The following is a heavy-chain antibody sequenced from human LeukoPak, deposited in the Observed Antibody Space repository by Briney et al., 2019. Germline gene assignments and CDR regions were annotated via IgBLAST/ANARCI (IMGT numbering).Heavy chain of an antibody. CDR1: GFTFSSYW. CDR3: ARGGYYDILTRVFDY. CDR2: IKSDGST. Sequence: GGSLRLSCAASGFTFSSYWMHWVRQTPGKGLVWVSRIKSDGSTIYADSVKGRFTISRDNSKNTLYLQMNSPRTEDTAFYYCARGGYYDILTRVFDYWGQGTLVTVSS. D-gene: IGHD3-9*01. J-gene: IGHJ4*02. V-gene: IGHV3-74*01.